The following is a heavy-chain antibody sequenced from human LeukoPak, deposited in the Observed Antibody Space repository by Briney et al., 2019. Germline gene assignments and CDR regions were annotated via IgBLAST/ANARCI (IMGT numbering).Heavy chain of an antibody. CDR2: ISSSSSYI. D-gene: IGHD2-2*01. CDR1: GFTFSSYS. Sequence: GGSLRLSCAASGFTFSSYSMNWVRQAPGKGLEWVSSISSSSSYIYYADSVKGRFTISRDNAKNSLYPQMNSLRAEDTAVYYCARDLLMVPAATSFDYWGQGTLVTVSS. V-gene: IGHV3-21*01. CDR3: ARDLLMVPAATSFDY. J-gene: IGHJ4*02.